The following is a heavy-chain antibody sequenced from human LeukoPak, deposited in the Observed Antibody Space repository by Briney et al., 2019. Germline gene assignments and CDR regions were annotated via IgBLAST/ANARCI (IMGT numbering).Heavy chain of an antibody. CDR2: IYSGGNT. V-gene: IGHV3-66*01. Sequence: PGGSLRLSCAAFGFTVSSNYMGWVRQAPGKGLEWVSVIYSGGNTYYADSVKGRFTISRDNSKNTLYLQMNSLRAEDTAVYYCATDYYGSGSYSHVHGMDVWGQGTTVTVSS. J-gene: IGHJ6*02. CDR1: GFTVSSNY. CDR3: ATDYYGSGSYSHVHGMDV. D-gene: IGHD3-10*01.